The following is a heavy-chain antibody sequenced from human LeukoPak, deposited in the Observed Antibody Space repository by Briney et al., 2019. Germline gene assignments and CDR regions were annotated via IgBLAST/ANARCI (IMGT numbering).Heavy chain of an antibody. CDR3: ARSGWPMGGFDP. D-gene: IGHD3-10*01. Sequence: SETLSLTCTVSGDSISSDTYHWGWIRQPPWKGRQWIGSVYYAGSTYYNPSLKSRVRISVDTSKDQFYLKLFPVTAADTAMYYCARSGWPMGGFDPWGQGILVTVSS. V-gene: IGHV4-39*01. CDR2: VYYAGST. J-gene: IGHJ5*02. CDR1: GDSISSDTYH.